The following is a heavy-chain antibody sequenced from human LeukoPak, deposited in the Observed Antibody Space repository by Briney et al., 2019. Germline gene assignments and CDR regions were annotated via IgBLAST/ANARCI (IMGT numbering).Heavy chain of an antibody. D-gene: IGHD3-10*01. CDR3: ARGGVAAKYYFDY. V-gene: IGHV4-59*11. CDR2: IYYNGTT. Sequence: SETLSLTCTVSGGSISPLYWGWIRQPPGKGLEFIGYIYYNGTTNYNPSLRSRVTLSVDTSKNQFSLKLSSVTAADTAVYYCARGGVAAKYYFDYWGPGTLVTVSS. J-gene: IGHJ4*02. CDR1: GGSISPLY.